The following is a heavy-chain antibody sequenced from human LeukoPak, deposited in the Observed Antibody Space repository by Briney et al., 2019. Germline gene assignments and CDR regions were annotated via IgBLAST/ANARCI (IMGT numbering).Heavy chain of an antibody. V-gene: IGHV3-11*01. J-gene: IGHJ4*02. CDR2: ISSSGSTI. D-gene: IGHD6-19*01. Sequence: GGSLRLSCAASGFTVSSNYMSWVRQAPGKGLEWVSYISSSGSTIYYADSVKGRFTISRDNAKNSLYLQMNSLRAEDTAVYYCARDAIAVAGTGIDYWGQGTLVTVSS. CDR1: GFTVSSNY. CDR3: ARDAIAVAGTGIDY.